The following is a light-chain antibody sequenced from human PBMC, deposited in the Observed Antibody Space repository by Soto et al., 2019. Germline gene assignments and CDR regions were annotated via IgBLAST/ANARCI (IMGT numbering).Light chain of an antibody. CDR1: QTVTSNY. CDR3: QQYARSPET. J-gene: IGKJ2*01. Sequence: EIVLTQSPATLSLSPGERATLSCEASQTVTSNYLAWYQQRPGLAPRLLIYDASNRATGIPDRFSGSGSGTDFTLIISRLEPEDFAVYYCQQYARSPETFGQGTKLEIK. CDR2: DAS. V-gene: IGKV3D-20*01.